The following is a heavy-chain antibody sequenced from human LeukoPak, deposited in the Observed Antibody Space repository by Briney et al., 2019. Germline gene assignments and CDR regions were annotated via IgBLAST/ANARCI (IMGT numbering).Heavy chain of an antibody. D-gene: IGHD6-6*01. CDR1: GYTFTGYY. V-gene: IGHV1-2*02. CDR2: INPNSGGT. J-gene: IGHJ4*02. Sequence: ASVKVSCKASGYTFTGYYMHWVRQAPGQGLGWMGWINPNSGGTNYAQKFQGRVTMTRDTSISTAYMELSRLRSDDTAVYYCARISSSIAARPRRFDYWGQGTLVTVSS. CDR3: ARISSSIAARPRRFDY.